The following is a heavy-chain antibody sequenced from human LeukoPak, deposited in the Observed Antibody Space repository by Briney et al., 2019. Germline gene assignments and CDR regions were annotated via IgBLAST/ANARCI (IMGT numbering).Heavy chain of an antibody. D-gene: IGHD2-15*01. Sequence: SETLSLTCTVSGGSISSNSYYWGWIRQPPGKGLEWIGYIYYSGSTNYNPSLKSRVTISVDTSKNQFSLKLSSVTAADTAVYYCARFFMGPYCSGGSCYSDAFDIWGQGTMVTVSS. J-gene: IGHJ3*02. CDR3: ARFFMGPYCSGGSCYSDAFDI. CDR2: IYYSGST. V-gene: IGHV4-61*05. CDR1: GGSISSNSYY.